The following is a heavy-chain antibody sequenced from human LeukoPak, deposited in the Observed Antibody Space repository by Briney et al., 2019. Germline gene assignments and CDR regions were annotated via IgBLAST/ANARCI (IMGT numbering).Heavy chain of an antibody. CDR2: ISWNSGDI. J-gene: IGHJ2*01. CDR1: GFSFGGYA. CDR3: VKSGGYATAIRYFDL. V-gene: IGHV3-9*01. D-gene: IGHD2-21*02. Sequence: GGSLRLSCAASGFSFGGYALHWVRQAPGKGLEWVASISWNSGDIVHADSVKGRFTISRDNAKNSLYLQMDSLRTEDTVLYYCVKSGGYATAIRYFDLWGRGTLVTVSS.